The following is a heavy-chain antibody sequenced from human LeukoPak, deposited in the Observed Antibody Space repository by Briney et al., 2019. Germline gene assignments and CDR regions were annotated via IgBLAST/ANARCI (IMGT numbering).Heavy chain of an antibody. Sequence: PGRSLRLFCVASGFTFDDYAMHSVRQAPGKGLEWVAGISWNSRSLDYADSVKGRFTISRDNARNSLYLQMNSLRPEDTAFYYCAKDRASVVYCSGGTCYFDYWGQGTLVTASS. V-gene: IGHV3-9*01. CDR2: ISWNSRSL. CDR3: AKDRASVVYCSGGTCYFDY. J-gene: IGHJ4*02. CDR1: GFTFDDYA. D-gene: IGHD2-15*01.